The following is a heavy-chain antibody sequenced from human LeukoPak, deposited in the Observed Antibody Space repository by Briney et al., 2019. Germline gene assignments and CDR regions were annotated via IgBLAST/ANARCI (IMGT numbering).Heavy chain of an antibody. CDR3: AREMGLNIVATFGY. CDR1: GFTFSNYG. D-gene: IGHD5-12*01. V-gene: IGHV3-33*01. Sequence: PGRSLRLSCAASGFTFSNYGMHWVRQAPGKGLEWVALIWYDGSNKYYADSVQGQFIISRDNSKNTLYLQMNSLRAEDTAVYYCAREMGLNIVATFGYWGQGTLVTVSS. CDR2: IWYDGSNK. J-gene: IGHJ4*02.